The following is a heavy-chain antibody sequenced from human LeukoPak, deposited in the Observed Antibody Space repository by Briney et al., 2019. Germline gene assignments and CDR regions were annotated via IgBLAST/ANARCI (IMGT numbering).Heavy chain of an antibody. V-gene: IGHV3-53*01. D-gene: IGHD3-22*01. CDR2: IFSGAST. CDR1: GFPFSTYS. J-gene: IGHJ5*02. CDR3: AREEGYYDSSGYSTNWFDP. Sequence: GGSLRLSCAASGFPFSTYSMNWVRQLQGKGLDWDSFIFSGASTYYADSVEGRFTISRDNSKNTLYLQMNSLRAEDTAVYYCAREEGYYDSSGYSTNWFDPWGQGTLVTVSS.